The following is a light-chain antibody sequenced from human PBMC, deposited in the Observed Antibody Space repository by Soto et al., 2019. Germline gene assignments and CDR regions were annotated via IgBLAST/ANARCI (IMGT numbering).Light chain of an antibody. CDR1: SGYSNYK. CDR2: VGTGGSVG. CDR3: GADHGSGSNFVV. Sequence: QLVLTQPPSASASLGASVTLTCTLSSGYSNYKVDWYQQRPGKGPRFVMRVGTGGSVGSKGDGIPDRFSVVGSGLNRYLTIKNIQEVDESDYHCGADHGSGSNFVVFGGGTKLTVL. J-gene: IGLJ2*01. V-gene: IGLV9-49*01.